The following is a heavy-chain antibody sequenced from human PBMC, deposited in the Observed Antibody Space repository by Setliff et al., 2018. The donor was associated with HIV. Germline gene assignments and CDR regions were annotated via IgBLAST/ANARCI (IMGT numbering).Heavy chain of an antibody. CDR2: IYYSGST. CDR1: GDSINSGNYY. D-gene: IGHD2-21*01. CDR3: ARVPVAGANWFDP. J-gene: IGHJ5*02. V-gene: IGHV4-30-4*08. Sequence: SETLSLTCTVFGDSINSGNYYWSWIRQHPGKGLEWIGYIYYSGSTYYNPSLKSRITISVDRSKNLFSLKLISVTAADQGVYYCARVPVAGANWFDPWGLGTLVTVSS.